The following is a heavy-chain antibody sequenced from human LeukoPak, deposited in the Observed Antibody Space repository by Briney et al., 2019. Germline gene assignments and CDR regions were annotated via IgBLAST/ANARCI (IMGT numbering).Heavy chain of an antibody. CDR2: IKQDGSEK. CDR3: AKGIFFIWDSFDY. Sequence: PGGSLRLSCAASGFTFSSYWMSWVRQAPGKGLEWVANIKQDGSEKYYVDSVKGRFTISRDNAKNSLYLQMNSLRAEDTAVYYCAKGIFFIWDSFDYWGQGTLVTVSS. CDR1: GFTFSSYW. J-gene: IGHJ4*02. D-gene: IGHD3-9*01. V-gene: IGHV3-7*03.